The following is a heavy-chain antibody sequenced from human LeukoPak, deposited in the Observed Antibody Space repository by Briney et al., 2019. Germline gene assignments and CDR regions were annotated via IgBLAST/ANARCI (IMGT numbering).Heavy chain of an antibody. CDR3: ARASVRYFDTYYGMDV. CDR2: ISSSSSTI. D-gene: IGHD3-9*01. CDR1: GFTFSSYS. J-gene: IGHJ6*02. V-gene: IGHV3-48*04. Sequence: GSLRLSCAASGFTFSSYSMNWVRQAPGKGLEWVSYISSSSSTIYYADSVKGRFTISRDNAKNSLYLQMNSLRAEDTAVYYCARASVRYFDTYYGMDVWGQGTTVTVSS.